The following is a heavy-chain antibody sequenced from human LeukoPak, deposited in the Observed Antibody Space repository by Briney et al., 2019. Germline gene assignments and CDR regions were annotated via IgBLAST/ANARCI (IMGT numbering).Heavy chain of an antibody. Sequence: GGSLRLSCAASGFSVSNKYMTWVRQAPGKGLEWVSVIYSGDNTDYADSVKGRFTISRDYSKNTLYLQMNSLRAEDTAVYYCATIIVVPWYFDYWGQGTLVTVSS. CDR3: ATIIVVPWYFDY. CDR2: IYSGDNT. J-gene: IGHJ4*02. V-gene: IGHV3-53*01. D-gene: IGHD3-22*01. CDR1: GFSVSNKY.